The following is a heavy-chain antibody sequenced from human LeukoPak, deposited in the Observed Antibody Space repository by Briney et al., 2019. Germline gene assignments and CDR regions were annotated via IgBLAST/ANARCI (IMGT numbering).Heavy chain of an antibody. CDR1: GGSISSGGYS. CDR3: ARLTYCSSTSCLYGMDV. CDR2: IYHSGST. D-gene: IGHD2-2*01. J-gene: IGHJ6*02. V-gene: IGHV4-30-2*01. Sequence: PSQTLSPTCAVSGGSISSGGYSWSWIRQPPGKGLEWIGYIYHSGSTYYNPSLKSRVTISVDRSKNQFSLKLSSVTAADTAVYYCARLTYCSSTSCLYGMDVWGQGTTVTVSS.